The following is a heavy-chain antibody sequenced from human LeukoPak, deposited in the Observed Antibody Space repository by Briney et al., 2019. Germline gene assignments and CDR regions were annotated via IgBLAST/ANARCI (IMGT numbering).Heavy chain of an antibody. V-gene: IGHV4-59*01. CDR1: GGSISSYY. CDR2: IYYSGST. D-gene: IGHD3-16*01. J-gene: IGHJ2*01. Sequence: SETLSLTCTVPGGSISSYYWSWIRQPPGKGLEWIGYIYYSGSTNYNPSLKSRVTISVDTSKNQFSLKLSSVTAADTAVYYCGSVRGILSYFDLWGRGTLVTVSS. CDR3: GSVRGILSYFDL.